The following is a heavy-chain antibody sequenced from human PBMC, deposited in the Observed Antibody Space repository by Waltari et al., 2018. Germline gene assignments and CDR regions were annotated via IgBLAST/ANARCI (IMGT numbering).Heavy chain of an antibody. V-gene: IGHV1-8*01. J-gene: IGHJ6*02. CDR1: GYTFTSYD. CDR3: ARGLRFLEWLSSYYYGMDV. CDR2: MNPNSGNT. D-gene: IGHD3-3*01. Sequence: QVQLVQSGAEVKKPGASVKVSCKASGYTFTSYDINWVRQATGQGLEWMGWMNPNSGNTGYAQKFQGRVTMTRNTSISTAYMELRSLRSEDTAVYYCARGLRFLEWLSSYYYGMDVWGQGTTVTVSS.